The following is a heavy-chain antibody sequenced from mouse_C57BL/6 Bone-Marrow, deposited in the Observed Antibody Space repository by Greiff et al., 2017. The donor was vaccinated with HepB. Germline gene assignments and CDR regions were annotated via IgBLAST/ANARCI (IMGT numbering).Heavy chain of an antibody. CDR3: TRVRGNYYAMDY. CDR2: ISSGGDYI. J-gene: IGHJ4*01. CDR1: GFTFSSYA. Sequence: EVKVVESGEGLVKPGGSLKLSCAASGFTFSSYAMSWVRQTPEKRLEWVAYISSGGDYIYYADTVKGRFTISRDNASNTLYLQMSSLKSEDTAMYYCTRVRGNYYAMDYWGQGTSVTVSS. V-gene: IGHV5-9-1*02. D-gene: IGHD2-1*01.